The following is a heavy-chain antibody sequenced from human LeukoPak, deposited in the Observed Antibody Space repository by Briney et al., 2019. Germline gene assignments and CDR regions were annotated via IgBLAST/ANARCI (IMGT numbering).Heavy chain of an antibody. CDR2: INHSGST. D-gene: IGHD2-2*01. Sequence: SETLSLTCAVYGGSFSGYYWSWIRQPPGKGLEWIGEINHSGSTNYNPSLKSRVTISVDTSKNQFSLKLSSVTAADTAVYYCARRPNCSSTSCYTQYFDLWGRGTLVTVSS. CDR3: ARRPNCSSTSCYTQYFDL. CDR1: GGSFSGYY. J-gene: IGHJ2*01. V-gene: IGHV4-34*01.